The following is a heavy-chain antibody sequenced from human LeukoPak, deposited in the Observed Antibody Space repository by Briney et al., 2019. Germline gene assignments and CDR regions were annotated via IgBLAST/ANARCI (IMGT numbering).Heavy chain of an antibody. J-gene: IGHJ4*02. CDR1: GFTFSDYY. Sequence: GGSLRLSCAASGFTFSDYYMSWIRQAPGKGLVWVARINPGGSSITYADSVKGRFTISRDNAKNTLYLQMDSLRAEDTGVYYCARSNQADDYWGQGTLVTVSS. CDR2: INPGGSSI. CDR3: ARSNQADDY. D-gene: IGHD1-14*01. V-gene: IGHV3-74*01.